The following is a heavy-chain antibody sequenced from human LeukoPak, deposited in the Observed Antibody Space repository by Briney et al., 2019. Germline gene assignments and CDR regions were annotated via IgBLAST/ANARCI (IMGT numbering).Heavy chain of an antibody. CDR3: ATSPLTTVTTFYAFDI. CDR2: FDPEDGET. V-gene: IGHV1-24*01. Sequence: GASVKVSCKVSGYTLTELSMHWVRQVPGKGLEWMGGFDPEDGETIYAQKFQGRVTMTEDTSTDTAYMELSSLRSEDTAVYYCATSPLTTVTTFYAFDIWGQGTMVTVSS. CDR1: GYTLTELS. J-gene: IGHJ3*02. D-gene: IGHD4-17*01.